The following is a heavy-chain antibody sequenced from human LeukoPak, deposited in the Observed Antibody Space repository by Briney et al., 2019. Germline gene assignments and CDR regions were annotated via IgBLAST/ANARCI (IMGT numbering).Heavy chain of an antibody. CDR2: INAGNGNT. Sequence: WASVKVSCKASGYTFTSYAMHWVRQAPGQRLEWMGWINAGNGNTKYSQKFQGRVTITRDTSASTAYMELSSLRSEDTAVYYCARRSYDFWSGYPNGWFDPWGQGTLVTVSS. D-gene: IGHD3-3*01. J-gene: IGHJ5*02. V-gene: IGHV1-3*01. CDR3: ARRSYDFWSGYPNGWFDP. CDR1: GYTFTSYA.